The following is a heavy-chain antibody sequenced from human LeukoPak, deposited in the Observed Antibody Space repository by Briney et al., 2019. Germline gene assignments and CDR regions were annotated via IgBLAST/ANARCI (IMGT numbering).Heavy chain of an antibody. D-gene: IGHD2-2*01. CDR2: INHSGST. J-gene: IGHJ4*02. CDR3: ARDPSFLFADAW. V-gene: IGHV4-34*01. Sequence: SETLSLTCAVYGGSFSGYYWSWIRQPPGKGLEWIGEINHSGSTNYNPSLKSRVTISVDTSKNQFSLKLSSVTAADTAVYYCARDPSFLFADAWWGQGTVVTVSS. CDR1: GGSFSGYY.